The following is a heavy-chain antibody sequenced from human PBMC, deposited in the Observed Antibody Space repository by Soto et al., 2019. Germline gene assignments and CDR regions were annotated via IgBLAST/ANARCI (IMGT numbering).Heavy chain of an antibody. CDR2: ITPMFGIA. V-gene: IGHV1-69*01. CDR3: ASDRHHSGFED. CDR1: GGSFSNYA. Sequence: QVHLVQSGAEVKKPRSSVRVSCKASGGSFSNYAVTWVRQAPGQRLEWMGGITPMFGIANYAQKFQGRVTLTADESTGTAYMELSSLRSDDTATYYCASDRHHSGFEDWGQGTLVTVSS. J-gene: IGHJ4*02.